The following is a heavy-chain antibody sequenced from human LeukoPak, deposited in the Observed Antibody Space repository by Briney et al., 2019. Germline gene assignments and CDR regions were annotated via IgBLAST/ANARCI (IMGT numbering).Heavy chain of an antibody. J-gene: IGHJ4*02. CDR1: GFTFGDYA. Sequence: GGSLRLSCTASGFTFGDYAMSWVRQAPGKGLEWVGFIRSKAYGGTTEYAASVEGRFTISRDDSKSIAYLQMNSLKTEDTAVYYCTRVGDYVWGSYRPTRRIDYWGQGTLVTVSS. V-gene: IGHV3-49*04. CDR3: TRVGDYVWGSYRPTRRIDY. CDR2: IRSKAYGGTT. D-gene: IGHD3-16*02.